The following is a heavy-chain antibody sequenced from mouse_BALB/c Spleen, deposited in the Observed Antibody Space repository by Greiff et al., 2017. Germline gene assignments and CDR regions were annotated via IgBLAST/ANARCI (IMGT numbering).Heavy chain of an antibody. J-gene: IGHJ1*01. CDR2: SRNKANDYTT. CDR3: ARGPYYYGSSYWYFDV. CDR1: GFTFSDFY. V-gene: IGHV7-1*02. Sequence: EVKVVESGGGLVQPGGSLRLSCATSGFTFSDFYMEWVRQPPGKRLEWIAASRNKANDYTTEYSASVKGRFIVSRDTSQSILYLQMNALRAEDTAIYYCARGPYYYGSSYWYFDVWGAGTTVTVSS. D-gene: IGHD1-1*01.